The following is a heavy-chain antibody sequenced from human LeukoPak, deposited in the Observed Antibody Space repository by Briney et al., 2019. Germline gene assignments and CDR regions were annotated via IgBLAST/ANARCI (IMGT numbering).Heavy chain of an antibody. CDR2: INSDGSTR. V-gene: IGHV3-74*01. J-gene: IGHJ4*02. CDR3: ARGDYDSSGYYLD. Sequence: GGSLTLSCAASGFTFSSYWMHWVRQAPGKGLVWVSRINSDGSTRSYADSVKGRFTISRDNAKNSLYLQMNSLRAEDTAVYYCARGDYDSSGYYLDWGQGTLVTVSS. D-gene: IGHD3-22*01. CDR1: GFTFSSYW.